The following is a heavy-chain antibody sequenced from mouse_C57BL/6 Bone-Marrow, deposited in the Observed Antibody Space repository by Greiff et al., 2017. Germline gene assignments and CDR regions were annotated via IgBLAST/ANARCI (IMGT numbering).Heavy chain of an antibody. J-gene: IGHJ3*01. CDR3: ARRRYGNLAWFAY. D-gene: IGHD2-10*02. CDR2: IYPSDSET. CDR1: GYTFTSYW. V-gene: IGHV1-61*01. Sequence: QVQLQQPGAELVRPGSSVKLSCKASGYTFTSYWMAWVKQRPGQGLEWIGNIYPSDSETHYNQKFKDKATLTVAKSSSTAYMQLSSLTSEDSAVYYCARRRYGNLAWFAYWGQGTLVTVSA.